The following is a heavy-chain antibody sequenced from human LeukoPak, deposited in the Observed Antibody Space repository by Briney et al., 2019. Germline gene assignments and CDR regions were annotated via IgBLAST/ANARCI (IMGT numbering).Heavy chain of an antibody. CDR3: SSGLSVLRSNNTPVDY. CDR1: GFTFSGSA. CDR2: IRSKANDYAT. D-gene: IGHD4-17*01. Sequence: GGSLRLSCAASGFTFSGSAMHWVRQASGKGLEWVGRIRSKANDYATTYAASVKGRFTISRDDSKNTAYLQMNSLKTGDTAVYFCSSGLSVLRSNNTPVDYWGQGTLVTVSS. V-gene: IGHV3-73*01. J-gene: IGHJ4*02.